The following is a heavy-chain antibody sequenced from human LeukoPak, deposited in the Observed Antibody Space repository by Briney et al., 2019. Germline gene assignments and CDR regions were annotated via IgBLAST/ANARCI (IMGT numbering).Heavy chain of an antibody. CDR1: GFTFSSYG. J-gene: IGHJ3*02. Sequence: PGGSLRLSCAASGFTFSSYGMHWVRQAPGKGLEWVAVISYDGSNKYYADSVKGRFTISRDNSKNTLYLQMNSLRAEDTAVYYCAKDRLGGSYYLGAFDIWGQGTMVTVSS. CDR3: AKDRLGGSYYLGAFDI. CDR2: ISYDGSNK. D-gene: IGHD1-26*01. V-gene: IGHV3-30*18.